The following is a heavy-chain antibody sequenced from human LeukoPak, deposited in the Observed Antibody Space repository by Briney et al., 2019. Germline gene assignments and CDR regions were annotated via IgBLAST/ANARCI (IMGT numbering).Heavy chain of an antibody. J-gene: IGHJ4*02. D-gene: IGHD4-17*01. CDR3: AKLGGYGDYFDH. CDR2: ISDDGRHN. CDR1: GFTFSTYA. Sequence: GGSLRLSCAASGFTFSTYAMNWVRQAPGKGLEWVAVISDDGRHNYYADSVKGRFTISRDNSKNTLDLQMNSLRPEDTAVYYCAKLGGYGDYFDHWGQGTLVTVSS. V-gene: IGHV3-30*04.